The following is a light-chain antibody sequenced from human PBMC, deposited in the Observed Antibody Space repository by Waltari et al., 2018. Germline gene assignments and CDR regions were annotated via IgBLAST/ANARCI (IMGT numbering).Light chain of an antibody. V-gene: IGKV3-15*01. CDR3: QQYNDWPLT. J-gene: IGKJ4*01. CDR1: QSVANR. CDR2: GVS. Sequence: EIVLTQSPATLSVSPGEGATLSCRASQSVANRLAWYQQKPGQSPRLLIYGVSTRATGIPARFSGSGAGKDFTLTISSLQSEDFAVYSCQQYNDWPLTFGGGTKVEI.